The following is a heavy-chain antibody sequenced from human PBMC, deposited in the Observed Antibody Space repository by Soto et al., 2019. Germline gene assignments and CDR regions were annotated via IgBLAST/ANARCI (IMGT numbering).Heavy chain of an antibody. CDR3: AKEALWFGESNAFDI. CDR2: ISYDGSNK. J-gene: IGHJ3*02. Sequence: GGSLRLSCAASGFTFSSYGMHWVRQAPGKGPEWVAVISYDGSNKYYADSVKGRFTISRDNSKNTLYLQMNSLRAEDTAVYYCAKEALWFGESNAFDIWGQGTMVTVSS. D-gene: IGHD3-10*01. V-gene: IGHV3-30*18. CDR1: GFTFSSYG.